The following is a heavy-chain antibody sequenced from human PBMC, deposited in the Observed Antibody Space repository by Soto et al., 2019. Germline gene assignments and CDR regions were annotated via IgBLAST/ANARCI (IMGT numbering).Heavy chain of an antibody. V-gene: IGHV1-69*04. CDR1: GGTFSSYT. Sequence: SVKVSCKASGGTFSSYTISWVRQAPGQGLEWMGRIIPILGIANYAQKFQGRVTITADKSTSTAYMELSSLRSEDTAVYYCAREKSSSPTVDAFDIWGQGTMVTVSS. CDR2: IIPILGIA. D-gene: IGHD6-13*01. J-gene: IGHJ3*02. CDR3: AREKSSSPTVDAFDI.